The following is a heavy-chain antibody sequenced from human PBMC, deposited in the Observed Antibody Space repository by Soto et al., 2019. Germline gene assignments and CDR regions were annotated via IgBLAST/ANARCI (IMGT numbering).Heavy chain of an antibody. V-gene: IGHV3-15*01. Sequence: GESLKISCAASGFTFSNAWMSWVRQAPGKGLEWVGRIKSKTDGGTTDYAAPVKGRFTISRDDSKNTLYLQMNSLKTEDTAVYYCTTYAPTGDDAFDIWGQGTMVTVSS. CDR1: GFTFSNAW. D-gene: IGHD7-27*01. J-gene: IGHJ3*02. CDR3: TTYAPTGDDAFDI. CDR2: IKSKTDGGTT.